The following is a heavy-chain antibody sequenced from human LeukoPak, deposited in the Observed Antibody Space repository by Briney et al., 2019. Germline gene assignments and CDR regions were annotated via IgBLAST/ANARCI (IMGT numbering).Heavy chain of an antibody. CDR1: GFTFSSSA. CDR2: IVVGSGNT. CDR3: AAESGTIVRGVPNWFDP. V-gene: IGHV1-58*01. J-gene: IGHJ5*02. Sequence: GTSVKVSCKTSGFTFSSSAVQRVRQARGQRLEWIGWIVVGSGNTNYAQKFQERVTITRDMSTSTTYMELSSPRSEDTAVYYCAAESGTIVRGVPNWFDPWGQGTLVTVSS. D-gene: IGHD3-10*01.